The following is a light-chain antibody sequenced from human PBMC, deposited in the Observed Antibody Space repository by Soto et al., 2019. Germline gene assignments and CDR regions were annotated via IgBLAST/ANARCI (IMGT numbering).Light chain of an antibody. V-gene: IGKV1-39*01. J-gene: IGKJ5*01. Sequence: DIQMTQSPSSLSASVGDRVTITCRASQSITTHLNWYQQKPGKAPKLLISAASTLQSGVPSTFSGSGSGTDFTLTINSLEPEDFAVYYCQHRSIWPVSFGQGTRLEIK. CDR2: AAS. CDR1: QSITTH. CDR3: QHRSIWPVS.